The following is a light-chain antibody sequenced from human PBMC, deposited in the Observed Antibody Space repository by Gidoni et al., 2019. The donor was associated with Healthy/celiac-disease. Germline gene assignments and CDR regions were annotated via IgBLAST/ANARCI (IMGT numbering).Light chain of an antibody. V-gene: IGKV3-11*01. CDR2: DAS. J-gene: IGKJ4*01. CDR3: QQRSNWPLALT. CDR1: QSVSSY. Sequence: EIVLTQSPATLSLSPGERATLSCRASQSVSSYLAWYQQKPRQAPRLLISDASNSAPGTPARFSGSGSVTDFTLTISSLEPEDFAVYYCQQRSNWPLALTFGGGTKVEIK.